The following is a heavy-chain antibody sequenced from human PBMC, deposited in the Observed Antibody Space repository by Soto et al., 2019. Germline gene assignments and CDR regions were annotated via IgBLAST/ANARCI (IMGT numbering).Heavy chain of an antibody. D-gene: IGHD3-10*01. CDR1: GFTFSSHT. V-gene: IGHV3-48*02. CDR2: ITSTSSTK. J-gene: IGHJ6*02. CDR3: ARRITMVRGPYYYYAMDV. Sequence: GGSLRLSCAASGFTFSSHTMNWVRQAPGKGLEWISYITSTSSTKNYADSVKGRFIISRDNANNSLYLQMNSLRDEDTAVYYCARRITMVRGPYYYYAMDVWGQGTTVTVSS.